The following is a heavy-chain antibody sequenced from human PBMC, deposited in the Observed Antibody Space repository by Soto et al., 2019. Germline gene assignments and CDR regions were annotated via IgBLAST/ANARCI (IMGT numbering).Heavy chain of an antibody. J-gene: IGHJ4*02. Sequence: PSETLSLTCTVSGGSISSYRWSWIRQPAWKGLEWIGRISSNGTTQYNPSLKSRVTVSVDTSRNQFFLNLHSVTAADSAVSFCGRESGETWDYEAYWGQGTPVTV. CDR1: GGSISSYR. CDR3: GRESGETWDYEAY. CDR2: ISSNGTT. V-gene: IGHV4-4*07. D-gene: IGHD1-7*01.